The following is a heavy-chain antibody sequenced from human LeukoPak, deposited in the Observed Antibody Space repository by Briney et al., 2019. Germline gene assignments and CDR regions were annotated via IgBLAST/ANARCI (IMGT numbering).Heavy chain of an antibody. V-gene: IGHV3-21*01. D-gene: IGHD4-23*01. J-gene: IGHJ4*02. CDR3: ARDSSVATTRGIDY. CDR2: ISGGSDYI. CDR1: ILLFNPYS. Sequence: GGSLRLSCAAWILLFNPYSEMCPRQAPGKGPEWVSSISGGSDYIFHADSVKGRFTVSRDNAKNSLYLQKNSQRAEDTAVYYSARDSSVATTRGIDYWGQGALVTVSS.